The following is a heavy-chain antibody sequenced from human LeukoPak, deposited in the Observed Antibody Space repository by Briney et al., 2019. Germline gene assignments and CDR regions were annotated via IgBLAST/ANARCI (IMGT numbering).Heavy chain of an antibody. CDR3: ARGGRWLQVFGY. Sequence: GASVKVSCKASGYNFNDFGVTWVRQARGQGLEWMGWISALTGDTNYAQKFQGRLTMTTDTSTDTAYMEMRGLRSDDTAVYYCARGGRWLQVFGYWGQGTLVTVSS. J-gene: IGHJ4*02. V-gene: IGHV1-18*01. CDR2: ISALTGDT. D-gene: IGHD5-24*01. CDR1: GYNFNDFG.